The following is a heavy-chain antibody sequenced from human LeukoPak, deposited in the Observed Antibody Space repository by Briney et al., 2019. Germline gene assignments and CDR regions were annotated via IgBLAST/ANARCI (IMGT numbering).Heavy chain of an antibody. D-gene: IGHD3-10*01. V-gene: IGHV1-69*13. CDR3: ARVGSGQDWFDP. J-gene: IGHJ5*02. Sequence: ASVKVSCKASGGTFSSYAISWVRQAPGQGLEWMGGIIPIFGTANYAQKFQGRVTITAGESTSTAYMELSSLRSEDTAVYYCARVGSGQDWFDPWGQGTLVTVSS. CDR1: GGTFSSYA. CDR2: IIPIFGTA.